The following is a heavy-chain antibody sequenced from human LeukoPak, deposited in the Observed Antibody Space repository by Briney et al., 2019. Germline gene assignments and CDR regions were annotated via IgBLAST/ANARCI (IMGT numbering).Heavy chain of an antibody. V-gene: IGHV1-18*01. CDR2: ISDYNGNT. Sequence: GASVKVSCKASGYTFTSYGISWVRQAPGQGLEWMGWISDYNGNTNYAQKLQGRVTMTTDTSTSTAYMELRSLRSDDTAVYYCARDLKRGYYDSSGPKGDYWGQGTLVTVSS. J-gene: IGHJ4*02. CDR1: GYTFTSYG. CDR3: ARDLKRGYYDSSGPKGDY. D-gene: IGHD3-22*01.